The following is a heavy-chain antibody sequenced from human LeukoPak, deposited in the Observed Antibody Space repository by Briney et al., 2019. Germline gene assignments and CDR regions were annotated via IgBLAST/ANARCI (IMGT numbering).Heavy chain of an antibody. CDR3: ARDYRYFAFFDY. J-gene: IGHJ4*02. D-gene: IGHD3-9*01. CDR2: IYSGGST. Sequence: GGSLRLSCAASGFTVSSNYMSWVRQAPGKGLEWVSVIYSGGSTYYADSVKGRFTISRDNSKNTLYLQMNSLRAEDTAVYYCARDYRYFAFFDYWGQGTLVTVSS. CDR1: GFTVSSNY. V-gene: IGHV3-53*01.